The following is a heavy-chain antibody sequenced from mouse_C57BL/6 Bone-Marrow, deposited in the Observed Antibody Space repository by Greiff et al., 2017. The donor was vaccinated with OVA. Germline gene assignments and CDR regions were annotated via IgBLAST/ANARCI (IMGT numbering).Heavy chain of an antibody. CDR1: GFTFTDYY. D-gene: IGHD2-1*01. CDR3: AKYPPLGGNCEGGFDY. V-gene: IGHV7-3*01. J-gene: IGHJ2*01. CDR2: IRNKANGYTT. Sequence: EVQGVESGGGLVQPGGSLSLSCAASGFTFTDYYMSWVRQPPGKALEWLGFIRNKANGYTTDYSASVKGRFTISRDNSQSILYLQMNALRAEDIATHCCAKYPPLGGNCEGGFDYWGRGTTLTVSS.